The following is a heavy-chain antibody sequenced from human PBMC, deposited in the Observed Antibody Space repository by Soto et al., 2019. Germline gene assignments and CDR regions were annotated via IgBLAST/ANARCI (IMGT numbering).Heavy chain of an antibody. J-gene: IGHJ4*02. D-gene: IGHD3-22*01. CDR1: GGTFSSYA. CDR2: IIPIFGTA. CDR3: ARVEGNYYDSSGYLDY. Sequence: QVQLVQSGAEVKKPGSSVKVSCKASGGTFSSYAISWVRRAPGQGLEWMGGIIPIFGTANYAQKFQGRVTITADESTSTAYMELSSLRSEDTAVYYCARVEGNYYDSSGYLDYWGQGTLVTVSS. V-gene: IGHV1-69*01.